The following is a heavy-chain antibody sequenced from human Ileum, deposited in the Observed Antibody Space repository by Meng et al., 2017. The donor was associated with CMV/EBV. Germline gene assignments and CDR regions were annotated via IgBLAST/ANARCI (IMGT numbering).Heavy chain of an antibody. CDR1: GFTVRNNY. Sequence: GGSLRLSCAASGFTVRNNYMSWVRQAPGKGLEWVSVIYSGGGTYYADSVKGRFTISRNNSRNTLYLQMNILRPDDTAGYYCEGWDQGDAFDIWGQGTMVTVSS. D-gene: IGHD1-26*01. CDR3: EGWDQGDAFDI. CDR2: IYSGGGT. V-gene: IGHV3-66*02. J-gene: IGHJ3*02.